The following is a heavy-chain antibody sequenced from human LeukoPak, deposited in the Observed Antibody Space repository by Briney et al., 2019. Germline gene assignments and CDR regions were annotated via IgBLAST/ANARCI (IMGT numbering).Heavy chain of an antibody. V-gene: IGHV5-51*01. D-gene: IGHD3-16*02. Sequence: GKSLKISCKGSGYSFTSYWIGWVRQMPGKGLEWMGIIYPGDSDTRYSPSFQGQVTISADKSISTAYLQWSSLKASDTAMYYCARVYDYVWGSYRSSLDYWGQGTLVTVSS. CDR1: GYSFTSYW. CDR3: ARVYDYVWGSYRSSLDY. CDR2: IYPGDSDT. J-gene: IGHJ4*02.